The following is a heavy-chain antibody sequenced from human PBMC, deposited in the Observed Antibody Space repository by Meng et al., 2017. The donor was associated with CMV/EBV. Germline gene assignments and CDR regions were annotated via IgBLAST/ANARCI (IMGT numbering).Heavy chain of an antibody. J-gene: IGHJ4*02. CDR3: ARAAPDYYDSSGPPDY. CDR2: IYYSGST. D-gene: IGHD3-22*01. V-gene: IGHV4-30-4*08. Sequence: QLQAPSHGLAQPSQTRSLTCTVSGGSIRSGDYYWSWIRQPPGKGLEWIGYIYYSGSTYYNPSLKSRVTISVDTSKNQFSLKLSSVTAADTAVYYCARAAPDYYDSSGPPDYWGQGTLVTVSS. CDR1: GGSIRSGDYY.